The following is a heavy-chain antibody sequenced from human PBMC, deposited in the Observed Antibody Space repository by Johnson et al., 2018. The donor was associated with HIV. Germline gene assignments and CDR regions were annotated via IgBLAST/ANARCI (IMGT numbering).Heavy chain of an antibody. Sequence: QVQLVEYGGGVVQPGRSLRLSCAASGFTFSSYAMHWVRQAPGKGLEWVAVISYDGSNKYYADSVKGRFTISRDNSENTLYLQMNSLRAEDTAVYYCARAVGAGGIWGQGTMVTVSS. D-gene: IGHD1-26*01. CDR2: ISYDGSNK. CDR1: GFTFSSYA. J-gene: IGHJ3*02. V-gene: IGHV3-30-3*01. CDR3: ARAVGAGGI.